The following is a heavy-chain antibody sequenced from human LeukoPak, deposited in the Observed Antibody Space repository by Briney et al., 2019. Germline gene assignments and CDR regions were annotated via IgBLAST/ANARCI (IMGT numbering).Heavy chain of an antibody. CDR3: ARDRIRRITIFGVAQNWFDP. D-gene: IGHD3-3*01. J-gene: IGHJ5*02. CDR1: GYTFTSYG. Sequence: ASVKVSCKASGYTFTSYGISWVRQAPGQRLEWMGWINAGNGNTKYSQKFQGRVTITRDTSASTAYMELSSLRSEDTAVYYCARDRIRRITIFGVAQNWFDPWGQGTLVTVSS. CDR2: INAGNGNT. V-gene: IGHV1-3*01.